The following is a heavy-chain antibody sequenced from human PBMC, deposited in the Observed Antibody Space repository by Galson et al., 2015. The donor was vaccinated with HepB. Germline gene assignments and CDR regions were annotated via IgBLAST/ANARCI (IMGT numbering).Heavy chain of an antibody. CDR3: ARGSSPDY. J-gene: IGHJ4*02. CDR2: ISNHNGNT. V-gene: IGHV1-18*01. CDR1: GYIFENYG. Sequence: SVKVSCKASGYIFENYGYSWVRQVPGQGLEWMGWISNHNGNTNYAQKFQGRVTMTTDIATSTAYMELRSLRSDDTAVYYCARGSSPDYWGQGTLVTVSS.